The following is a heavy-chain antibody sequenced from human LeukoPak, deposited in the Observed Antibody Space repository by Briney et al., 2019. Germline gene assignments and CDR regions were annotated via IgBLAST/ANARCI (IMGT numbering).Heavy chain of an antibody. CDR3: AKQDYGDYVSSAFDI. CDR2: ISGSGGST. V-gene: IGHV3-23*01. CDR1: GFTFSSYA. J-gene: IGHJ3*02. Sequence: GGSLRLSCAASGFTFSSYAVSWVRQAPGKGLEWVSAISGSGGSTYYADSVKGRFTISRDNSKNTLYLQMNSLRAEDTAVYYCAKQDYGDYVSSAFDIWGQGTMVTVSS. D-gene: IGHD4-17*01.